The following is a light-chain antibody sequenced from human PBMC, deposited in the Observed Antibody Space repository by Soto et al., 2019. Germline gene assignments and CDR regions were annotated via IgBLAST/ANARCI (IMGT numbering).Light chain of an antibody. J-gene: IGKJ4*01. Sequence: DIVMTQSPESLAVSLGERATINCKSSQSVMFSSSNKNHLAWYQQKPGQPPKLLIYWVSTRESGVPDRFSGSGSGTDFTLTISSLQAEDVAVYYCQQYYNSPLTFGGGTKVDIK. CDR3: QQYYNSPLT. CDR2: WVS. V-gene: IGKV4-1*01. CDR1: QSVMFSSSNKNH.